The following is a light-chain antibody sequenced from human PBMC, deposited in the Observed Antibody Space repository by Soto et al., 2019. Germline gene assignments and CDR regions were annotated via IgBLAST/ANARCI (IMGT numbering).Light chain of an antibody. V-gene: IGKV3-11*01. CDR2: AAS. CDR3: QQRTTLPRT. CDR1: QSVSNS. J-gene: IGKJ2*02. Sequence: EIVLTQSPATLSLSLGERATLSCRASQSVSNSLAWYQQKPGKAPRLLIYAASNRQTGIPARFSGSGSGTDFTLTISSLEPEDFAVYYCQQRTTLPRTFGQGTKLEI.